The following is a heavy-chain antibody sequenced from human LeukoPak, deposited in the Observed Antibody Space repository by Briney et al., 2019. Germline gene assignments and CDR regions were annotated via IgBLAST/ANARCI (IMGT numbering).Heavy chain of an antibody. CDR2: IYTSGST. CDR1: GGSISSGSYY. J-gene: IGHJ4*02. Sequence: SETLSLTCTVSGGSISSGSYYWSWIRQPAGKGLEWIGRIYTSGSTNYNPSLKSRVTISVDTSKNQFSLKLSSVTAADTAVYYCAGYSGYDSRSDYWGQGTLVTVSS. V-gene: IGHV4-61*02. CDR3: AGYSGYDSRSDY. D-gene: IGHD5-12*01.